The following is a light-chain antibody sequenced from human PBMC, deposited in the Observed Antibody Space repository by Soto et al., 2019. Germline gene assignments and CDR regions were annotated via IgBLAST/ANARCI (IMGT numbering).Light chain of an antibody. CDR2: YGS. V-gene: IGKV2-28*01. J-gene: IGKJ4*02. Sequence: DIVMTQSPLSLPVTPGEPASISCRSSQSLLHSNGYNYLDWYLQKPGQSPKLLIYYGSNRASGVPDRFSGSGTGTNFILKNSRVEADDVGVYYYMIALQTPPLTFGGGTKVEIK. CDR3: MIALQTPPLT. CDR1: QSLLHSNGYNY.